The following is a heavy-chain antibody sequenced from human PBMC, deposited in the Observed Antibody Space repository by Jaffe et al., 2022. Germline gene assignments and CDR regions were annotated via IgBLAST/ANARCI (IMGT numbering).Heavy chain of an antibody. V-gene: IGHV3-48*01. D-gene: IGHD3-10*01. CDR1: GFTFSSYS. CDR2: ISSSSSTI. CDR3: ARDGVLLWFRELLYPGAFDI. Sequence: EVQLVESGGGLVQPGGSLRLSCAASGFTFSSYSMNWVRQAPGKGLEWVSYISSSSSTIYYADSVKGRFTISRDNAKNSLYLQMNSLRAEDTAVYYCARDGVLLWFRELLYPGAFDIWGQGTMVTVSS. J-gene: IGHJ3*02.